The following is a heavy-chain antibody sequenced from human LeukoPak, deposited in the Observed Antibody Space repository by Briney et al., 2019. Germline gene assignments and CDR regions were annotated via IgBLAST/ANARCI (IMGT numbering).Heavy chain of an antibody. CDR1: GFTFSNAW. Sequence: PGGSLRLSCAASGFTFSNAWMSWVRQAPGKGLEWVGRIKRKTDGGTTDYAAPVKGRFTISRDDSKNTLYLQMNSLKTEDTAVYYCTTEPTAFDYWGQGTLVTVSS. V-gene: IGHV3-15*01. D-gene: IGHD4-17*01. CDR2: IKRKTDGGTT. J-gene: IGHJ4*02. CDR3: TTEPTAFDY.